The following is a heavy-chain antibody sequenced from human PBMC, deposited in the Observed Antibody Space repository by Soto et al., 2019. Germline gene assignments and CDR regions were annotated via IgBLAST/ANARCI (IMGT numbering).Heavy chain of an antibody. Sequence: KGLEWVANKKQDGGEKYYVDSVKGRYTISRDNAKNSLYLQMNSLRAEDTAVYYCAMHFFFQAEDGIRDVRSVSAFLLNRSSDL. J-gene: IGHJ2*01. CDR3: AMHFFFQAEDGIRDVRSVSAFLLNRSSDL. D-gene: IGHD3-3*02. CDR2: KKQDGGEK. V-gene: IGHV3-7*01.